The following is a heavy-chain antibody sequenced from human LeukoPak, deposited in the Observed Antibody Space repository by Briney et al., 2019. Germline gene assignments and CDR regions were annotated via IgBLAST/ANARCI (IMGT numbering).Heavy chain of an antibody. CDR3: ARHIWFGESDNNSNDIHL. CDR1: GYNFKRQW. D-gene: IGHD3-10*01. V-gene: IGHV5-51*01. Sequence: GESLKTFRRGPGYNFKRQWIGWGRQMPGKGLEWMGIIYPGDSDTRYSPSFQGQVTILADKSISTAYLQWSSLKASDTAMYYCARHIWFGESDNNSNDIHLWGQGTTVTVSS. J-gene: IGHJ6*02. CDR2: IYPGDSDT.